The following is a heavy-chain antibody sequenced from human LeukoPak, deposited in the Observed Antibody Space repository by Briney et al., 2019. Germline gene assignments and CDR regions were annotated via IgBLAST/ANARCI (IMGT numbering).Heavy chain of an antibody. CDR2: IKGDGRHT. J-gene: IGHJ5*01. V-gene: IGHV3-74*01. D-gene: IGHD3-16*01. Sequence: GGCLRLSCAASGYTFSSYWMHWVRQAPGKGLVWVSRIKGDGRHTIYADSVKGRFTISRDNAKNTLYLQMKSLRAEDTAVYYCVRDWDHYDFDSWGQGTLVTVSS. CDR1: GYTFSSYW. CDR3: VRDWDHYDFDS.